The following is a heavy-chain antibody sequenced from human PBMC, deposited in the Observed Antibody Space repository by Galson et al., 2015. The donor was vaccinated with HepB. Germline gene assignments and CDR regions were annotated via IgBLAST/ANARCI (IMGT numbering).Heavy chain of an antibody. CDR2: IIPGLDIT. J-gene: IGHJ6*04. CDR3: ARAGQGTRGQDV. V-gene: IGHV1-69*04. Sequence: SVKVSCKASGGTFSNFAVTWVRQAPGQGLEWMGRIIPGLDITNYAQKFQGRLTIIADKSTSTVYMDLSSLRSEDTAIYFCARAGQGTRGQDVWGKGTTVTVSS. CDR1: GGTFSNFA.